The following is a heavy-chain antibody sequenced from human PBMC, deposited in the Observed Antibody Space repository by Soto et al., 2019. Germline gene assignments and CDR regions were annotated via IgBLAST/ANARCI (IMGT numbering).Heavy chain of an antibody. CDR1: GFNFVDYS. V-gene: IGHV3-48*01. CDR3: ARVDLDSYMGV. CDR2: ISSSSSSI. D-gene: IGHD3-3*01. J-gene: IGHJ6*03. Sequence: GGSLRLSCAASGFNFVDYSMHWVRQAKGKGLEWVSYISSSSSSIYYADSVKGRFTISRDNAKNSLYLQMNSLRAEDTVVYYCARVDLDSYMGVWGKGTMVTVSS.